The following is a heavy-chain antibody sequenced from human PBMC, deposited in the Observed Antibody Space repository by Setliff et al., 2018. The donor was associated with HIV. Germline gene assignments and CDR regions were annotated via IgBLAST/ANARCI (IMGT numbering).Heavy chain of an antibody. CDR2: MIPIFGTA. D-gene: IGHD3-10*01. CDR3: ARVFYYSAGSYSLDY. Sequence: SVKVSCKASGDTFSNYAISWVRQAPGQGLEWMGGMIPIFGTANYAQKFEGRVTITADKSTSTAYMEVNSLRFEDTAVYYCARVFYYSAGSYSLDYWGQETLVTVSS. V-gene: IGHV1-69*06. CDR1: GDTFSNYA. J-gene: IGHJ4*01.